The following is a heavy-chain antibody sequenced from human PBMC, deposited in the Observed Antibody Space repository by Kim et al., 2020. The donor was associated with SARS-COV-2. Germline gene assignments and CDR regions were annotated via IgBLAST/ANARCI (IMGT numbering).Heavy chain of an antibody. CDR3: ARFVTAIARGYYYYGMDI. CDR2: IYYSGDT. CDR1: GASIRSAGYY. D-gene: IGHD2-21*02. V-gene: IGHV4-31*03. J-gene: IGHJ6*01. Sequence: SETLSLTCTVSGASIRSAGYYWNWIRQHPGKGLEWIGYIYYSGDTYYSPSLKSRLTISVDTSRNQFSLKLNSVTAADTAVYYCARFVTAIARGYYYYGMDIWGPGTTVTVSS.